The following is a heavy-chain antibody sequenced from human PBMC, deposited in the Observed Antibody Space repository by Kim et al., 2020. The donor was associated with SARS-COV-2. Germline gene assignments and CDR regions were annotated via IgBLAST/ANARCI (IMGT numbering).Heavy chain of an antibody. V-gene: IGHV3-30*18. J-gene: IGHJ6*02. CDR2: ISYDGSNK. CDR3: AKDGSPSNYYYYYGMDV. Sequence: GGSLRLSCAASGFTFSSYGMHWVRQAPGKGLEWVAVISYDGSNKYYADSVKGRFTISRDNSKNTLYLQMNSLRAEDTAVYYCAKDGSPSNYYYYYGMDVWGQGTTVTVSS. CDR1: GFTFSSYG. D-gene: IGHD1-1*01.